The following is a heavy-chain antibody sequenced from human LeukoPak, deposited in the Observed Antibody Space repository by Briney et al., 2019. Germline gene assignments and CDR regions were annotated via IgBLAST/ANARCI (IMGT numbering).Heavy chain of an antibody. CDR1: GGSFSGYY. J-gene: IGHJ4*02. V-gene: IGHV4-34*01. Sequence: SETLSLTCAVYGGSFSGYYWSWIRQPPGKGLEWIGEINHSGSTNYNPSLKSRVTISVDTSKNQFSLKLSSVTAADTAVYYCARDGIAVAGIFDYWGQGTLVTVSS. CDR3: ARDGIAVAGIFDY. CDR2: INHSGST. D-gene: IGHD6-19*01.